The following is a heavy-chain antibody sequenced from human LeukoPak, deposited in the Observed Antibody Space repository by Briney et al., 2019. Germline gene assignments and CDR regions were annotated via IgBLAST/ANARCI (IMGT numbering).Heavy chain of an antibody. V-gene: IGHV6-1*01. CDR2: TYYRSKWYY. CDR3: AYGSTFAI. Sequence: SQTLSLTCAISGDSVSGNSAAWNRIRQSPSKGLEWLGRTYYRSKWYYDYAISVKSRITINPDTSKNQFSLQLTSVTPEDTAVYYCAYGSTFAIWGQGTVVSVSS. D-gene: IGHD3-10*01. CDR1: GDSVSGNSAA. J-gene: IGHJ3*02.